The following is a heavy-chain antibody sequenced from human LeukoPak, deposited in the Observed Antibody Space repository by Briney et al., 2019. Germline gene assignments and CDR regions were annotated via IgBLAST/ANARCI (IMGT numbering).Heavy chain of an antibody. CDR3: ARDAVDTANAV. D-gene: IGHD5-18*01. V-gene: IGHV3-74*01. CDR2: INSDGSIT. Sequence: PGGSLRLSCPASGFTFTTYWMHWVRQAPGKGLVWVSHINSDGSITSYADSVKGRFTISRDNAKNTLYLQMNSLRAEDTAVYYCARDAVDTANAVWGQGTTVTVSS. CDR1: GFTFTTYW. J-gene: IGHJ6*02.